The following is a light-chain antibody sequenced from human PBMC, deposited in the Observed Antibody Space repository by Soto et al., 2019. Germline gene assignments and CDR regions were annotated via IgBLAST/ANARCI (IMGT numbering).Light chain of an antibody. CDR2: AAS. CDR3: QQLKRT. J-gene: IGKJ1*01. V-gene: IGKV1-9*01. CDR1: QGISSY. Sequence: DIQLTQSPSFLSASVGDRVTITFRASQGISSYLAWYQQKTGKAPKLLIYAASTLQSGVPSRFSGSGSGTEFTLTISSLQPEDFATCYWQQLKRTFGQGTKVEIK.